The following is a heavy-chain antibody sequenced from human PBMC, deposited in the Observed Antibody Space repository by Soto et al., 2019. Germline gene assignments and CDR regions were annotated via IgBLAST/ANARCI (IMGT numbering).Heavy chain of an antibody. D-gene: IGHD3-10*01. CDR2: IYHSGST. V-gene: IGHV4-30-2*01. CDR3: ARERGFGLGFGKFDP. Sequence: KPSETLSLTCAVSGGSISSGGYSWSWIRQPPGKGLEWIGYIYHSGSTYYNPSLKSRVTISVDRSKNQFSLKLSSVTAADTAVYYCARERGFGLGFGKFDPWGQGNLVTVSS. CDR1: GGSISSGGYS. J-gene: IGHJ5*02.